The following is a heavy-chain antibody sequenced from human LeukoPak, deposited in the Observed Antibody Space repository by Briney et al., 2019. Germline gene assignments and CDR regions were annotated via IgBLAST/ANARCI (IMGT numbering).Heavy chain of an antibody. D-gene: IGHD2-2*01. CDR2: ITSSGSTI. J-gene: IGHJ6*03. CDR1: GFTFSDYY. V-gene: IGHV3-11*04. Sequence: GGSLRLSCAASGFTFSDYYMSWIRQAPGKGLEWVSYITSSGSTIYYADSEKGRFTISRDNAKNSLYLQMNSLRAEDTAVHYCARGGRCSSTSCYATYYYMDVWGKGTTVTVSS. CDR3: ARGGRCSSTSCYATYYYMDV.